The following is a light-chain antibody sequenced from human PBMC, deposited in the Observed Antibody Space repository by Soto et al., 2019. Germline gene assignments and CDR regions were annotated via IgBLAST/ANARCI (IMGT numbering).Light chain of an antibody. Sequence: IVLTQSPGTLSLSPGERATLSCRASQSVSSSYLAWYQQRPGQAPRLLIYGASSRATGIPGRFSGSGSGTDFTLTISRLEAEDVAVYYCQQYGSSSWTFGQGTKADIK. CDR3: QQYGSSSWT. CDR1: QSVSSSY. CDR2: GAS. V-gene: IGKV3-20*01. J-gene: IGKJ1*01.